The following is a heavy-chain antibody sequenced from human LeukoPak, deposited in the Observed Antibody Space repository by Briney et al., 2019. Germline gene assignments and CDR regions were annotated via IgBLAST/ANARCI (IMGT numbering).Heavy chain of an antibody. CDR2: IYHSGST. CDR1: GYSISSGYY. V-gene: IGHV4-38-2*02. CDR3: ARAFGDFWSGYRRGDYYYYMDV. J-gene: IGHJ6*03. D-gene: IGHD3-3*01. Sequence: SETLSLTCTVSGYSISSGYYWGWIRQPPGKGLEWIGSIYHSGSTYYNPSLKSRVTISVDTSKNQFSLKLSSVTAADTAVYYCARAFGDFWSGYRRGDYYYYMDVWGKGTTVTVSS.